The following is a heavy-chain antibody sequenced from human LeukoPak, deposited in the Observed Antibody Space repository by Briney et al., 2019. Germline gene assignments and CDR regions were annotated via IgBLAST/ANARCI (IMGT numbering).Heavy chain of an antibody. CDR2: IQQGGSEK. CDR1: GFTFSSYW. CDR3: ARCHSSSSSDY. J-gene: IGHJ4*02. D-gene: IGHD6-6*01. V-gene: IGHV3-7*05. Sequence: GGSLRLSCAASGFTFSSYWMSWVRQAPGKGLEWVANIQQGGSEKYYVTSVKGRFTISRDNAKNSLFLQMNSLRAEDTAVYYCARCHSSSSSDYWGQGTLVTVSS.